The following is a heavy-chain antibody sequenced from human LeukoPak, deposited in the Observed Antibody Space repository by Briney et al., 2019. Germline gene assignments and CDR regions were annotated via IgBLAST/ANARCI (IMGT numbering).Heavy chain of an antibody. CDR3: ARVPGDYYGSGSYWEIYY. J-gene: IGHJ4*02. Sequence: SETLSLTCTVSGGSISSGYYWGWIRQPPGKGLEWIGSIYHSGSTYYNPSLKSRVTISVDTSKNQFSLKLSSVTAADTAVYYCARVPGDYYGSGSYWEIYYWGQGTLVTVSS. V-gene: IGHV4-38-2*02. CDR2: IYHSGST. CDR1: GGSISSGYY. D-gene: IGHD3-10*01.